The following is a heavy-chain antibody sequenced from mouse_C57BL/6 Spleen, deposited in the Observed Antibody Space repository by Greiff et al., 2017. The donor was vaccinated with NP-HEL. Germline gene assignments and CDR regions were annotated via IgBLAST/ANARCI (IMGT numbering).Heavy chain of an antibody. CDR3: ARNGNYPKGYYAMDY. V-gene: IGHV1-59*01. Sequence: QVQLQQPGAELVRPGTSVKLSCKASGYTFTSYWMHWVKQRPGQGLEWIGVIDPSDSYTNYNQKFKGKATLTVDTSSSTAYMQLSSLTSEDSAVYYCARNGNYPKGYYAMDYWGQGTSVTVSS. CDR1: GYTFTSYW. CDR2: IDPSDSYT. J-gene: IGHJ4*01. D-gene: IGHD2-1*01.